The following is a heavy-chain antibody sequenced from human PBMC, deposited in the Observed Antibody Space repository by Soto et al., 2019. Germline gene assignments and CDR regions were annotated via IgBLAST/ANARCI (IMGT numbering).Heavy chain of an antibody. CDR1: GYTFTSYD. D-gene: IGHD6-19*01. J-gene: IGHJ3*02. CDR2: MNPNSGNT. Sequence: ASVKVSCKASGYTFTSYDINWVRQATGQGLEWMGWMNPNSGNTGYAQKFQGRVTMTRNTSISTAYMELSSLRSEDTAVYYCASGRIAVAGRLAFDIWGQGTMVTVSS. V-gene: IGHV1-8*01. CDR3: ASGRIAVAGRLAFDI.